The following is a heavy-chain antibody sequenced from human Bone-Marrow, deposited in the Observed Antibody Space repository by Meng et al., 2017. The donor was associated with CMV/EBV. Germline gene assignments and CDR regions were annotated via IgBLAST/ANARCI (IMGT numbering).Heavy chain of an antibody. J-gene: IGHJ4*02. D-gene: IGHD3-10*02. Sequence: GGSLRLSCVASGFIFSSYEMTWVRQAPGKGLEWLAHISSGATNTYHADSVKDRFTISRDNSKNTLYLQMNSLRAEDTAVYYCAKDNHTTIGGGGFDYWGQGTLVTVSS. V-gene: IGHV3-48*03. CDR1: GFIFSSYE. CDR3: AKDNHTTIGGGGFDY. CDR2: ISSGATNT.